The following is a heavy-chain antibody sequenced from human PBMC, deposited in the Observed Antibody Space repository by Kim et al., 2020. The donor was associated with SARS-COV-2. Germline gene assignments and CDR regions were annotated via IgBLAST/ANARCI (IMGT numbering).Heavy chain of an antibody. CDR1: GFTVNREY. D-gene: IGHD3-16*01. J-gene: IGHJ5*02. CDR3: TRTRRGIDL. CDR2: IYGGGDT. Sequence: GGSLRLSCAASGFTVNREYMSWVRQAPGKGLEWVSIIYGGGDTYYGDSVKGRLTTSRDNSQNTVYLQINNLGVDDTAVYYCTRTRRGIDLWGQGTLVTVS. V-gene: IGHV3-53*01.